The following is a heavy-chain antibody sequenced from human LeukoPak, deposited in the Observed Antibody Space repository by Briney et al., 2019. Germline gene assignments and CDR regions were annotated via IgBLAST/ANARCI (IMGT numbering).Heavy chain of an antibody. Sequence: ASVKVSCKASGGTFSSYVISWVRQAPGQGLQWMGWINTYNGNTKYAQKLQGRVTMTTDTSTSTAYMELRRLRSDDTAVYYCASGVIFGVVTDYYMDVWGKGTTVIVSS. V-gene: IGHV1-18*01. CDR1: GGTFSSYV. D-gene: IGHD3-3*01. CDR2: INTYNGNT. J-gene: IGHJ6*03. CDR3: ASGVIFGVVTDYYMDV.